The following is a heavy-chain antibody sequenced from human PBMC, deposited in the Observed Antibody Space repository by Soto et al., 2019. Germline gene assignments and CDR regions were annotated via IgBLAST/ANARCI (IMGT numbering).Heavy chain of an antibody. Sequence: QLQLVESGGGVVQPGTSLRVSCTASGSTFSNYIMHWVRQAPGKGLDWVAFISYDGSNKDYADSVEGRFTISRDNSKSTLYLQLSSLRPEDTAVYYCAGGDNYYALGVWGQGTTVTVSS. CDR2: ISYDGSNK. J-gene: IGHJ6*02. V-gene: IGHV3-30-3*01. CDR1: GSTFSNYI. CDR3: AGGDNYYALGV. D-gene: IGHD2-15*01.